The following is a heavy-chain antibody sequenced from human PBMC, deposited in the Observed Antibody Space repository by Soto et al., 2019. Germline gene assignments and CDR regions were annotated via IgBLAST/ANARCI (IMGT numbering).Heavy chain of an antibody. CDR1: GFTFSHYW. CDR2: ISGSGGST. Sequence: GGSLRLSCAAYGFTFSHYWMTWVRQTPGKXLEWVSAISGSGGSTYYADSVKGRFTISRDNSKNTLYLQMNSLRAEDTAVYYCAKSRPRYCSSTSCYYYFDYWGQGTLVTVSS. J-gene: IGHJ4*02. V-gene: IGHV3-23*01. CDR3: AKSRPRYCSSTSCYYYFDY. D-gene: IGHD2-2*01.